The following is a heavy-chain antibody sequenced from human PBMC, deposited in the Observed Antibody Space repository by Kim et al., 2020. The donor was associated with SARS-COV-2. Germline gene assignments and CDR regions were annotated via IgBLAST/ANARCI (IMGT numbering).Heavy chain of an antibody. CDR3: ARYGATMVRGPKG. J-gene: IGHJ4*02. D-gene: IGHD3-10*01. V-gene: IGHV4-39*01. CDR1: GGSISSSSYY. Sequence: SETLSLTCTVSGGSISSSSYYWGWIRQPPGKGLEWIGSIYYSGSTYYNPSLKSRVTISVDTSKNQFSLKLSSVTAADTAVYYCARYGATMVRGPKGWGQGTLVTVSS. CDR2: IYYSGST.